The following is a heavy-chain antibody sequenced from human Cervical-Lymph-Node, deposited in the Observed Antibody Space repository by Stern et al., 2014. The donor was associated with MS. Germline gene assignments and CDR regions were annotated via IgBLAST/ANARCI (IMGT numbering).Heavy chain of an antibody. Sequence: VQLVQSGAEVTKPGSSVKVSCKASGGTFSKFPSSLVRQAPGQGLDGMGWIFAGFGTPTSAQEFRGRVTVTADVSTSTVYMELSSLRSDDTAVYYCALSSETSDRWYSLGYDLWGQGTLVTVSS. CDR1: GGTFSKFP. CDR3: ALSSETSDRWYSLGYDL. CDR2: IFAGFGTP. J-gene: IGHJ5*02. V-gene: IGHV1-69*01. D-gene: IGHD6-13*01.